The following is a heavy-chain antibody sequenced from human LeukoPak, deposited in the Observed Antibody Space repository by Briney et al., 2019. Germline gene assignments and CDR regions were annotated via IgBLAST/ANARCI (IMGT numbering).Heavy chain of an antibody. CDR3: AKGPPTSYSSGWYLYGMDV. D-gene: IGHD6-19*01. J-gene: IGHJ6*02. V-gene: IGHV3-23*01. Sequence: GGSLRLSCAASGFTFSSYAMSLVRRAPGKGLEWVSAISGSGGSTYYADSVKGRFTISRDNSKNTLYLQMNSLRAEDTAVYYCAKGPPTSYSSGWYLYGMDVWGQGTTVTVSS. CDR1: GFTFSSYA. CDR2: ISGSGGST.